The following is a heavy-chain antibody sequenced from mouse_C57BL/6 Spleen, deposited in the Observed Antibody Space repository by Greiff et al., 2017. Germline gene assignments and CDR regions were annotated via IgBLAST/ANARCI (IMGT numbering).Heavy chain of an antibody. CDR1: GYTFTSYW. CDR3: ARSEGGYYGSN. J-gene: IGHJ4*01. V-gene: IGHV1-55*01. Sequence: QVHVKQPGAELVKPGASVKMSCKASGYTFTSYWITWVKQRPGQGLEWIGDIYPGSGSTNYNEKFKSKATLTVDTSSSTAYMQLSSLTSEDSAVYYCARSEGGYYGSNWGQGTSVTVSS. D-gene: IGHD1-1*01. CDR2: IYPGSGST.